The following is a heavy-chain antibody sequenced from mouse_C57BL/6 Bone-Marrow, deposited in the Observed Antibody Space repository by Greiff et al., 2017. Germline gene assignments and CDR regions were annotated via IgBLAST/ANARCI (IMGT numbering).Heavy chain of an antibody. J-gene: IGHJ2*01. D-gene: IGHD1-2*01. Sequence: VQLKQSGGGLVKPGGSLKLSCAASGFTFSDYGMHWVRQAPEKGLEWVAYISSGSSTIYYADTVKGQFTISRDNAKNTPFLQMTSLRSEDTAMYYCAGRNLRRWGQGTPVTVSA. CDR2: ISSGSSTI. V-gene: IGHV5-17*01. CDR1: GFTFSDYG. CDR3: AGRNLRR.